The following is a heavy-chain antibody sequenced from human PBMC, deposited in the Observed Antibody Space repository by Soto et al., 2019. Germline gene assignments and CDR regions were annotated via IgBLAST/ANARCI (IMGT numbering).Heavy chain of an antibody. CDR3: ARDREKPLIRGYYYMDV. CDR1: GYTFTSYD. CDR2: MNPNSGNT. V-gene: IGHV1-8*01. Sequence: ASVKVSCKASGYTFTSYDINWVRQATGQGLEWMGWMNPNSGNTGYAQKFQGRVTMTRNTSISTAYMELSSLRSEDTAVYYCARDREKPLIRGYYYMDVWGRGTTVTVSS. J-gene: IGHJ6*03. D-gene: IGHD3-10*01.